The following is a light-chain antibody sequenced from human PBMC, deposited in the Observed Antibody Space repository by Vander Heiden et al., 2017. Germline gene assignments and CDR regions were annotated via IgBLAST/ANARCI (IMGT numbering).Light chain of an antibody. J-gene: IGLJ2*01. CDR2: RNN. V-gene: IGLV1-47*01. CDR1: SSNLGSHY. Sequence: QSVLTQPPSASGTPGQSATISCSGSSSNLGSHYVSWYQQSPGTAPKLLIYRNNKRPAGVPDRFSGTKSGTSASLAISGLRAEDEADYHCAAWDDSRSGQVFGGGTKLTVL. CDR3: AAWDDSRSGQV.